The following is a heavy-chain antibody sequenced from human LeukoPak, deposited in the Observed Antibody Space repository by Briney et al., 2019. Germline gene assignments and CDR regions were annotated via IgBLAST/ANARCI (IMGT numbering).Heavy chain of an antibody. CDR2: ISSDGNTK. D-gene: IGHD3-10*01. J-gene: IGHJ4*02. Sequence: GGSLRLSCVASGFTFNSYTMHWVRQAPGKGLEWVAFISSDGNTKFYADSVKGRFTISRDNSKNTLYVQMNSLRTEDTAIYYCATLVRGVIPDYWGQGTPVTVSS. CDR1: GFTFNSYT. V-gene: IGHV3-30*04. CDR3: ATLVRGVIPDY.